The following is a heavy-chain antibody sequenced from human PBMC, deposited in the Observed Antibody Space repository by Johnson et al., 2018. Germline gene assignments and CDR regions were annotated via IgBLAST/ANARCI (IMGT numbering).Heavy chain of an antibody. D-gene: IGHD1-1*01. V-gene: IGHV3-20*01. CDR3: ARDPLIKGKWNDVSYYYGMDV. CDR2: INWNGGNT. J-gene: IGHJ6*02. Sequence: EEQLVESGGGVVRPGGSLRLSCAASGFTFDDYGMTWVRQAPGKGLEWVSGINWNGGNTGYADSVKGRFPISRDNAKNSLYLQMNSLRAEDTALYHCARDPLIKGKWNDVSYYYGMDVWGQGTTVTVSS. CDR1: GFTFDDYG.